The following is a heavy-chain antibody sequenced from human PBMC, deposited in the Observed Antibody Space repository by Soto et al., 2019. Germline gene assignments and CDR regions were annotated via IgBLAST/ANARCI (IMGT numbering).Heavy chain of an antibody. Sequence: QVQLVQSGAEVKKPGSSVKVSCKASGGTFSSYSITWVRQAPGQGLEWMGEIIPIFGTAKYAQKFQGRVKITEDESTSTAYMELSSLISEVTDVYYCARDGGSHSGGIDYLGQGSLVTVSS. J-gene: IGHJ4*02. CDR1: GGTFSSYS. D-gene: IGHD1-26*01. CDR2: IIPIFGTA. CDR3: ARDGGSHSGGIDY. V-gene: IGHV1-69*01.